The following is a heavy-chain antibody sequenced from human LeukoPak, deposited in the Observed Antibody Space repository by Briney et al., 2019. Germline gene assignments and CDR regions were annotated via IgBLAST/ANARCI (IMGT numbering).Heavy chain of an antibody. CDR3: ARHSRIFGVVIARWFDP. CDR1: GGSISSSSHY. Sequence: SETLSLTCTVSGGSISSSSHYWGWIRQPPGKGLEWIGSIYYSGSTYYNPSLKSRVTISVDTSKNQFTLRLSSVTAADTAVYYCARHSRIFGVVIARWFDPWGQGTLVTVSS. D-gene: IGHD3-3*01. J-gene: IGHJ5*02. V-gene: IGHV4-39*01. CDR2: IYYSGST.